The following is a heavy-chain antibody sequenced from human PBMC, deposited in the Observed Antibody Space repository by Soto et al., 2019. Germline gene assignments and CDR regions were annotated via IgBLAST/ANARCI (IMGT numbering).Heavy chain of an antibody. J-gene: IGHJ4*02. V-gene: IGHV4-31*02. Sequence: SYCWSWISKHPGKGLEWIGYIYYSGSTYYNPSLKSRVTISVDTSKNQFSLKLSSVTAADTAVYYCARAAAGAQINLDYWGQRTLVTVSS. CDR1: SYC. D-gene: IGHD6-13*01. CDR2: IYYSGST. CDR3: ARAAAGAQINLDY.